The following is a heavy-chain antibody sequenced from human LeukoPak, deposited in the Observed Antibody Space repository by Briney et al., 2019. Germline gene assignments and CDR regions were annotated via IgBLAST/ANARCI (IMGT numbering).Heavy chain of an antibody. CDR1: GITLSNYG. CDR2: MSDSGGRT. V-gene: IGHV3-23*01. Sequence: TGGSLGLSCAVSGITLSNYGMSWVRQAPGKGLEWIAGMSDSGGRTNYADSVKGRFTISRDNAKNSLYLQMNSLRAEDTAVYYCARDHSLRYFDWTPSAFDIWGQGTMVTVSS. J-gene: IGHJ3*02. D-gene: IGHD3-9*01. CDR3: ARDHSLRYFDWTPSAFDI.